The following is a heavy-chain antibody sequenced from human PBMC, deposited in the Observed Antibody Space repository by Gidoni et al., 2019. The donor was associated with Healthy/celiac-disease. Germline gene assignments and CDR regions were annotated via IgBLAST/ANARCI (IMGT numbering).Heavy chain of an antibody. CDR1: GGTFSSYA. CDR3: ARGLGRGGYDSSAFIGPPNWFDP. D-gene: IGHD3-22*01. CDR2: IIPIFGTA. V-gene: IGHV1-69*01. J-gene: IGHJ5*02. Sequence: QVQLVQSGAEVKKPGSSVKVSCKASGGTFSSYAISWVRQAPGQGLEWMGGIIPIFGTANYAQKFQGRVTITADESTSTAYMVLSSLRSEDTAVYYGARGLGRGGYDSSAFIGPPNWFDPWGQGTLVTVSS.